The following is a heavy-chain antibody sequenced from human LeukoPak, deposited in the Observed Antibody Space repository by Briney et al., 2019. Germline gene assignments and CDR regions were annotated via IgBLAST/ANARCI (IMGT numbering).Heavy chain of an antibody. CDR3: ATGTEVFWSGSYYYYYYYMDV. Sequence: SETLSLTCTVSGGSISSGSYYWSWIRQPPGKGLEWIGYIYYSGSTNYNPSLKSRVTISVDTSKNQFSLKLSSVTAADTAVYYCATGTEVFWSGSYYYYYYYMDVWGKGTTVTVSS. V-gene: IGHV4-61*01. CDR2: IYYSGST. J-gene: IGHJ6*03. D-gene: IGHD3-3*01. CDR1: GGSISSGSYY.